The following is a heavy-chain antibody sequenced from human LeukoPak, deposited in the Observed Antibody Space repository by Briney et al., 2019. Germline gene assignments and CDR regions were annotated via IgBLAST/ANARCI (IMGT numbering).Heavy chain of an antibody. CDR3: ARANYDFWSGYYKGHYFDY. CDR1: GFTFSSYW. Sequence: GGSLRLSCAASGFTFSSYWMSWVSQAPGKGLEWVANIKKEGSEKYYVDSVKGRFTISRDNAKNPLYLQMNSLRAEDTAVYYCARANYDFWSGYYKGHYFDYWGQGTLVTVSS. J-gene: IGHJ4*02. D-gene: IGHD3-3*01. CDR2: IKKEGSEK. V-gene: IGHV3-7*01.